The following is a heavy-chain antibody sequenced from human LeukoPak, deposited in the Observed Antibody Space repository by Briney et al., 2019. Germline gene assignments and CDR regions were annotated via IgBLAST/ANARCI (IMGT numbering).Heavy chain of an antibody. CDR1: GFTFSSYA. J-gene: IGHJ4*02. V-gene: IGHV3-64*01. Sequence: PGGSLRLSCAASGFTFSSYAIHWVRQAPGKGLEYVSAISSNGGSTYYANSVKGRFTISRDNSKNTLYLQMGSLRAEDMAVYYCARGSDYWGQGTLVTVSS. CDR3: ARGSDY. CDR2: ISSNGGST.